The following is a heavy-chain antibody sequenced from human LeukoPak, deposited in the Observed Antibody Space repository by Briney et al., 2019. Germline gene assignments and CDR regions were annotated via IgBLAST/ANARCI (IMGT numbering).Heavy chain of an antibody. D-gene: IGHD3-3*02. J-gene: IGHJ4*02. CDR1: RFPPRKYA. V-gene: IGHV3-23*01. Sequence: PGGSLRLSCVGSRFPPRKYAMSWVRHAARKGLEFVSGISGSGGSKYYADSVRGRFTISRDNSKDTLFLQMSSLRADDTAKYYCAKEPEPFLEWHFDNWGQGTLVIVSP. CDR2: ISGSGGSK. CDR3: AKEPEPFLEWHFDN.